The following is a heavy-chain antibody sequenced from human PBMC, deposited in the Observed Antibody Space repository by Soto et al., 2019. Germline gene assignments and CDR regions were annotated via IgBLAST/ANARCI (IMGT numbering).Heavy chain of an antibody. CDR1: GFTFSSYG. D-gene: IGHD2-21*02. V-gene: IGHV3-30*18. J-gene: IGHJ6*02. CDR3: ANTHDGDCYSCYYYGMDV. CDR2: ISYDGSNK. Sequence: QVQLVESGGGVVQPGRSLRLSCAASGFTFSSYGMHWVRQAPGKGLEWVAVISYDGSNKYYADSVKGRFTISRDNSKNTRYLHMNSLRAEDTAVYYCANTHDGDCYSCYYYGMDVWGQGTTVTVSS.